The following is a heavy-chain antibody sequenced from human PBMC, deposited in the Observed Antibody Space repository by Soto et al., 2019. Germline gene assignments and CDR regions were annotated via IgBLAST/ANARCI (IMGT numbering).Heavy chain of an antibody. D-gene: IGHD2-15*01. V-gene: IGHV3-23*01. J-gene: IGHJ5*02. CDR3: AKDYCSGGSCYSNWFDP. CDR2: ISGSGGST. CDR1: GFTFSSYA. Sequence: GGSLRLSCAASGFTFSSYAMSWVRQAPGKGLKWVSAISGSGGSTYYADSVKGRFTISRDNSKNTLYLQMNSLRAEDTAVYYCAKDYCSGGSCYSNWFDPWGQGTLVTVSS.